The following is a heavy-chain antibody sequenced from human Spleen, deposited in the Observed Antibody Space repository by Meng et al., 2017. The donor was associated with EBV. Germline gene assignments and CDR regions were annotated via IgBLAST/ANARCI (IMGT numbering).Heavy chain of an antibody. CDR1: GDSISSFYY. D-gene: IGHD6-19*01. Sequence: QLREPGRGTVKPSDPLSLPCTVSGDSISSFYYWGWIRQPPGRGLEWIGSVHYTGSTYYSPSLKSRVTVSVDTSKNQFSLRLTSVTAADTAVYYCARPFPSWQSPRLDPFGAWGQGTLVTVSS. J-gene: IGHJ5*02. CDR2: VHYTGST. V-gene: IGHV4-39*01. CDR3: ARPFPSWQSPRLDPFGA.